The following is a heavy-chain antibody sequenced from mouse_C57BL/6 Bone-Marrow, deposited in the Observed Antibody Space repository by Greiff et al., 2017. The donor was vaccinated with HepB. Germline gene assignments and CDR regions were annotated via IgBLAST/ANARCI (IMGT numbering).Heavy chain of an antibody. V-gene: IGHV1-81*01. J-gene: IGHJ4*01. CDR1: GYTFTSYG. Sequence: VQLQESGAELARPGASVKLSCKASGYTFTSYGISWVKQRTGQGLEWIGEIYPRSGNTYYNEKFKGKATLTADKSSSTAYMELRSLTSEDSAVYFCARGGYYPYYAMDYWGQGTSVTVSS. CDR2: IYPRSGNT. CDR3: ARGGYYPYYAMDY. D-gene: IGHD2-3*01.